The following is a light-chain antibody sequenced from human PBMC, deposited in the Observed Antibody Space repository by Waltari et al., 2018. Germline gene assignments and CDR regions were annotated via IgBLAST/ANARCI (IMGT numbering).Light chain of an antibody. Sequence: QSALTQPRSVSGSPGQSVTISCTGTSSDVGGYNYVSWYQQHPGKAPKLIVSDVSKRPSGVPVRFSGSKSGNTASLTISGVQAEDEADYYCCSYAGSYTFHWVFGGGTKLTVL. CDR3: CSYAGSYTFHWV. CDR1: SSDVGGYNY. CDR2: DVS. J-gene: IGLJ3*02. V-gene: IGLV2-11*01.